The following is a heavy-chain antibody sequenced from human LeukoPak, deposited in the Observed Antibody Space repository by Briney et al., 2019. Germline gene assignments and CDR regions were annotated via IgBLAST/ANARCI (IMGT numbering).Heavy chain of an antibody. CDR3: ARGGTTFEH. J-gene: IGHJ4*02. Sequence: GGSLRLSCAASGFGFSVSWMSWVRQAPGKGLEWVANIKYDGIEKYYVDSVKGRFAISRGNAKNSLYLQMNSLTAEDTAVYYCARGGTTFEHWGQGTLVTVSS. D-gene: IGHD1-1*01. CDR2: IKYDGIEK. V-gene: IGHV3-7*01. CDR1: GFGFSVSW.